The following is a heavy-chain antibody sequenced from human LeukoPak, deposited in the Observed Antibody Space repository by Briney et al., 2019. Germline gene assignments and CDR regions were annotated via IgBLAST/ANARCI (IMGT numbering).Heavy chain of an antibody. Sequence: PGGSLRLSCAASGFTVSSNYMSWVRQAPGKGLEWLSVIYSGGSTYYADSVKGRFTISRDNSKNTLYLQMNSLRAEDTAVYYCARDSPSKYSSGWYPYYYGMDVWGQGTTVTVSS. CDR3: ARDSPSKYSSGWYPYYYGMDV. V-gene: IGHV3-66*01. CDR2: IYSGGST. J-gene: IGHJ6*02. D-gene: IGHD6-19*01. CDR1: GFTVSSNY.